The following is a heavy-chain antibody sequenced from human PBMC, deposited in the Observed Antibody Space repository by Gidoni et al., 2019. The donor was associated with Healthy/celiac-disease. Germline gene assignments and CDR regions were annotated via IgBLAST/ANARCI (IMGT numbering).Heavy chain of an antibody. J-gene: IGHJ6*02. V-gene: IGHV3-9*01. Sequence: EVQLVESGGGLVQPGRSLRLSCAASGFTFDYYAMHWVRQAPGKGPEWVSGISWNSGSRGYADSVKGRFTISRDNAKNSLYLQMNSLRAEDTALYYCAKDRSGIAAPRVFETGYGMDVWGQGTTVTVSS. CDR2: ISWNSGSR. CDR1: GFTFDYYA. D-gene: IGHD6-13*01. CDR3: AKDRSGIAAPRVFETGYGMDV.